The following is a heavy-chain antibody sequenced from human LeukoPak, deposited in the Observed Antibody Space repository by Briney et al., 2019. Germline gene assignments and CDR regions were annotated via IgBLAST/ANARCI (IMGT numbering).Heavy chain of an antibody. V-gene: IGHV1-2*02. CDR1: GYTFTGYY. Sequence: ASVKVSCKASGYTFTGYYMHWVRQAPGQGLEWMGWINPNSGGTNYAQKFQGRVTMTRDTSISTAYMELSRLRSDDTAVYYCARVVVWFGELPINWGHGTLVTVSS. D-gene: IGHD3-10*01. CDR2: INPNSGGT. CDR3: ARVVVWFGELPIN. J-gene: IGHJ4*01.